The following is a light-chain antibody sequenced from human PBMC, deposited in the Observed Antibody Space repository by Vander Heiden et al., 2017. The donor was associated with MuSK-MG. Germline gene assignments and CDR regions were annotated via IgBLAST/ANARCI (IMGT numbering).Light chain of an antibody. CDR1: QDISNY. Sequence: DIQMTQSPSSLSASVGDRVTITCQASQDISNYLNWYQQKPGKAPKLLIYDASNLETGVPSRFSGSGSGTDFTFSISSLQPEDIATYYCYQDDNLPLTFGGGTKVEIK. CDR2: DAS. CDR3: YQDDNLPLT. V-gene: IGKV1-33*01. J-gene: IGKJ4*01.